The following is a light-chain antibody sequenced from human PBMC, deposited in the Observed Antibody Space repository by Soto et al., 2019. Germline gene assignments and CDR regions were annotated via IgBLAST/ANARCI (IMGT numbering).Light chain of an antibody. CDR3: QQSYSAQST. Sequence: ASQRVAHYLNWYQQKXGKAPKLLIYDASXLQSGVPSRFSGSGSETDFTLTISSLQLADFATYFCQQSYSAQSTFGQGTKVDIK. CDR2: DAS. J-gene: IGKJ2*01. CDR1: QRVAHY. V-gene: IGKV1-39*01.